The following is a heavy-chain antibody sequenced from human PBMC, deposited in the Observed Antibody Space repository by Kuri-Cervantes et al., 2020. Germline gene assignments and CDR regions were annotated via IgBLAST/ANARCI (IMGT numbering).Heavy chain of an antibody. CDR2: INHSGST. CDR3: ARDTSTVTTYWYFDL. CDR1: GGSFSGYY. Sequence: SQTLSLTCAVYGGSFSGYYWSWILQPPGKGLEWIGEINHSGSTNYNPSLKSRVTISVDTSKNQFSLKLSSVTAADTAVYYCARDTSTVTTYWYFDLWGRGTLVTVSS. J-gene: IGHJ2*01. D-gene: IGHD4-17*01. V-gene: IGHV4-34*01.